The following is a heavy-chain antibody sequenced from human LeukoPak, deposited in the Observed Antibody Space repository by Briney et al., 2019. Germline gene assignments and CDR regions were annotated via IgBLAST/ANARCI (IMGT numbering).Heavy chain of an antibody. J-gene: IGHJ6*02. Sequence: SETLSLTCAVYGGSFSGYYWSWIRQPPGKGLEWLGEINHSGSTNYNPSLKSRVTISVDTSKNQFSLKLSSVTAADTAVYYCARVLGFGVVQYGMDVWGQGTTVTVSS. CDR1: GGSFSGYY. V-gene: IGHV4-34*01. CDR3: ARVLGFGVVQYGMDV. CDR2: INHSGST. D-gene: IGHD3-3*01.